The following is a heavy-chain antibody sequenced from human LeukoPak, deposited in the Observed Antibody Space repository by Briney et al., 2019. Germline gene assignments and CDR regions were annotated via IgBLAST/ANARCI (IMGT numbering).Heavy chain of an antibody. V-gene: IGHV4-39*01. CDR3: ARVGEYDFWSGHDETLFDY. CDR1: GGSISSSSYY. CDR2: IYYTGST. J-gene: IGHJ4*02. Sequence: SETLSLTCAVSGGSISSSSYYWGWIRQPPGKGLEWIGSIYYTGSTYYNPSLKSRVTISVDTSKNQFSLRLSSVTAADTAVYYCARVGEYDFWSGHDETLFDYWGQGTLVTVSS. D-gene: IGHD3-3*01.